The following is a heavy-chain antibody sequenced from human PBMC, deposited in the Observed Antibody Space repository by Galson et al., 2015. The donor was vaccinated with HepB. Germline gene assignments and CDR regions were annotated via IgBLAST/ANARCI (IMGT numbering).Heavy chain of an antibody. CDR1: GFTFSNYG. CDR2: ISYDGSNK. D-gene: IGHD6-19*01. V-gene: IGHV3-30*18. Sequence: SLRLSCAASGFTFSNYGMHWVRQAPGKGLEWVAVISYDGSNKYYADSVKGRFTISRDNSKNTLYLQMNSLRAEDTALYYCAKDPYLYSALAGTMAGFDYWGHGTLATVSS. J-gene: IGHJ4*01. CDR3: AKDPYLYSALAGTMAGFDY.